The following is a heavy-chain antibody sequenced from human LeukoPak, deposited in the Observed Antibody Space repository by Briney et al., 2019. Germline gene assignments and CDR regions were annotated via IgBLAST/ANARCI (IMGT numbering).Heavy chain of an antibody. Sequence: PGGSLRLSCAASGFTFSSYSMNWVRQAPGKGLEWVSSISSSSSYIYYADSVKGRFTISRDNAKNSLYLQMNSLRAEDTAVYYCARGEYYDFWRGSWNQYYFDYWGQGTLVTVSS. CDR1: GFTFSSYS. J-gene: IGHJ4*02. CDR2: ISSSSSYI. CDR3: ARGEYYDFWRGSWNQYYFDY. D-gene: IGHD3-3*01. V-gene: IGHV3-21*01.